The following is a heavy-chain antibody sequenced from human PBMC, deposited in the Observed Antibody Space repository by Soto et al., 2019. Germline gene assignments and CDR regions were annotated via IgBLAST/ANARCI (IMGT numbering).Heavy chain of an antibody. J-gene: IGHJ6*02. Sequence: GESLKISCQGSGYSFTSYWIGWVRQMPGKGLEWMGLIYPGDSDTRYRPSFQCQVTISADKAITTAYLQWSSLTAPDTAMYYFATANPNYFWSASAYYYYCMDVWGQGTTVTVSS. CDR1: GYSFTSYW. D-gene: IGHD3-3*01. CDR3: ATANPNYFWSASAYYYYCMDV. V-gene: IGHV5-51*01. CDR2: IYPGDSDT.